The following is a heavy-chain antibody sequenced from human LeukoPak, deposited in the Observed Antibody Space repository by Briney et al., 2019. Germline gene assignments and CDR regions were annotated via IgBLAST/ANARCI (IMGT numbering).Heavy chain of an antibody. CDR1: GYTFTGYY. V-gene: IGHV1-2*02. J-gene: IGHJ4*02. CDR2: INPNSGGT. Sequence: GASVKVSCKASGYTFTGYYMHWVRQAPGQGLEWMGWINPNSGGTNYAQKFQGRVTMTRDTSISTAYMELSRLRSDDTAVYYCARGSNALTSPLYFDCWGQGTLVTVSS. CDR3: ARGSNALTSPLYFDC. D-gene: IGHD4/OR15-4a*01.